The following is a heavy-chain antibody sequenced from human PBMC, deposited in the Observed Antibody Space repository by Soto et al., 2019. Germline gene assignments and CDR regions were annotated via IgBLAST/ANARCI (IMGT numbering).Heavy chain of an antibody. V-gene: IGHV3-30*03. CDR3: ARGPSYSDSYFDH. J-gene: IGHJ4*02. CDR2: ISYDGNNK. CDR1: EFTFSNYA. D-gene: IGHD4-17*01. Sequence: GGSLRLSCAASEFTFSNYAMHWVRQAPGKGLQWLAVISYDGNNKYYADSVEGRFTISRDNSKNTVYLQMNSLRLEDTAVYYCARGPSYSDSYFDHWGQGTLVTGSS.